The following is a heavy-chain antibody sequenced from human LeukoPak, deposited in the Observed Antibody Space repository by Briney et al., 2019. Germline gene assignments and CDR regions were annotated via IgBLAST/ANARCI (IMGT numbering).Heavy chain of an antibody. D-gene: IGHD3-16*01. Sequence: PGGSLRLSCAASRFTFSNYWMSWVRQAPGKGLEWVANMNRDGSEKNYVDSVKGRFTISRDNAKNLLFLQMNSPRVEDTAVYYCARDGGVIRFGGQDVWGQGTTVTVS. CDR3: ARDGGVIRFGGQDV. CDR2: MNRDGSEK. CDR1: RFTFSNYW. V-gene: IGHV3-7*01. J-gene: IGHJ6*02.